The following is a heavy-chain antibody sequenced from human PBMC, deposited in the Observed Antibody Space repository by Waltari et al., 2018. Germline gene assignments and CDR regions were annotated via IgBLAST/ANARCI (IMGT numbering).Heavy chain of an antibody. J-gene: IGHJ4*02. D-gene: IGHD5-12*01. V-gene: IGHV3-21*02. Sequence: EVLLVESGGGLVKPGGSLRLSCAASEFMFSNYYMNWVRQAPGKGLEWVSSISTGSGEYTYYADSVKGRFTIARDNAKNSLHLQMNSLRVEDTAVYYCARDTKDGHNYVPFDQWGQGTLVTVSS. CDR1: EFMFSNYY. CDR2: ISTGSGEYT. CDR3: ARDTKDGHNYVPFDQ.